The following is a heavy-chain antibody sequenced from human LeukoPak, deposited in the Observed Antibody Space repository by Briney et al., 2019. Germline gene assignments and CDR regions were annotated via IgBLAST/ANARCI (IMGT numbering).Heavy chain of an antibody. V-gene: IGHV3-48*04. J-gene: IGHJ4*02. CDR2: ISSSSSTI. CDR3: ARVRRILLDYFDY. Sequence: GGSLRLSCAASGFTFSSYSMNWVRQAPGKGLEWVSYISSSSSTIYYADSVKGRFTISRDNAKNSLYLQMNSLRAEDTAVYYCARVRRILLDYFDYWGQGTLVTVSS. CDR1: GFTFSSYS.